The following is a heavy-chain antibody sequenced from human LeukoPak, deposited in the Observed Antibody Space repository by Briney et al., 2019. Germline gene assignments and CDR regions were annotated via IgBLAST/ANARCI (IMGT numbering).Heavy chain of an antibody. D-gene: IGHD2-15*01. V-gene: IGHV4-34*01. CDR2: INHSGST. J-gene: IGHJ4*02. Sequence: PSETLSLTCAVYGGSFSGYYWSWIRQPPGKGLEWIGEINHSGSTNYNPSLKSRVTISVDTSKNQFSLKLSSVTAADTAVYYCARLNRRYCSGGSCYSYYFDYWGQETLVTVSS. CDR3: ARLNRRYCSGGSCYSYYFDY. CDR1: GGSFSGYY.